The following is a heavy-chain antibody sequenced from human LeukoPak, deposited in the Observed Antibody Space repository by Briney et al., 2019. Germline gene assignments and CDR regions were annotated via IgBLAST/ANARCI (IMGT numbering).Heavy chain of an antibody. CDR1: GYTFTGYY. V-gene: IGHV1-18*04. D-gene: IGHD3-10*01. CDR2: ISAYNGNT. Sequence: GASVKVSCKASGYTFTGYYMHWVRQAPGQGLEWMGWISAYNGNTNYAQKLQGRVTMTTDTSTSTAYMELRSLRSDDTAVYYCAFGEFYFDYWGQGTLVTVSS. J-gene: IGHJ4*02. CDR3: AFGEFYFDY.